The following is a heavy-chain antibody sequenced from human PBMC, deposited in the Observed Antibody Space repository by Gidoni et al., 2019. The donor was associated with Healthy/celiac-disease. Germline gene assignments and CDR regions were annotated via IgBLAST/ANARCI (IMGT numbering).Heavy chain of an antibody. Sequence: EVQLVQSGAEVKKPGESLKISCKGSGYSFTSYWIGWVRQMPGKGRECMGIIYPGDSDTRYSPSFQGQVTISADKSISTAYLQWSSLKASDTAMYYCARYYYGSGSYYHAGGRLEYNWFDPWGQGTLVTVSS. D-gene: IGHD3-10*01. V-gene: IGHV5-51*01. J-gene: IGHJ5*02. CDR2: IYPGDSDT. CDR3: ARYYYGSGSYYHAGGRLEYNWFDP. CDR1: GYSFTSYW.